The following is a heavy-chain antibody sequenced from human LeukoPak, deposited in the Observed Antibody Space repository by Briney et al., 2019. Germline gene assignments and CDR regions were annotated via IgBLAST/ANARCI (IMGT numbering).Heavy chain of an antibody. D-gene: IGHD2/OR15-2a*01. J-gene: IGHJ4*02. CDR1: GGSFSGYY. V-gene: IGHV4-34*01. CDR3: ARDRGGGGRLLRYFDY. Sequence: PSETLSLTCAVYGGSFSGYYWSWIRQPPGKGLEWIGEINHSGSTNYNPSLKSRVTISVDTSKNQFSLKLSSVTAADTAVYYCARDRGGGGRLLRYFDYWGQGTLVTVSS. CDR2: INHSGST.